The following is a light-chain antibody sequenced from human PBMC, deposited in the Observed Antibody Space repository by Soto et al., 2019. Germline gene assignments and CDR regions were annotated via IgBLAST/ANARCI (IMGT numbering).Light chain of an antibody. J-gene: IGKJ4*01. CDR2: AAS. V-gene: IGKV1-39*01. CDR1: QSISIY. CDR3: QQSYSTPLT. Sequence: DIQMTQSPSSLSASVGDRVTITCRASQSISIYLNWYQQKPGKAPKLLIYAASSLQSGVPSRFSGSGSGTDFTLTISSLQPEDFATYSCQQSYSTPLTFGGGTKVDI.